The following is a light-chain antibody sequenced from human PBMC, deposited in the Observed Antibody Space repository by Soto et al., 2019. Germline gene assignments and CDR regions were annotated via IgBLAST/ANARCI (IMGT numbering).Light chain of an antibody. V-gene: IGLV1-44*01. CDR1: NSNIGSNT. Sequence: QAVVTQPPSASGTPGQRVTISCSGSNSNIGSNTVNWYQQLPGTAPKLIIYGNNHRPSGVPARFSGSRSGTSASLAISGLQSEDEADYYCATWDDSLNGPVFGGGTKLTVL. CDR3: ATWDDSLNGPV. J-gene: IGLJ2*01. CDR2: GNN.